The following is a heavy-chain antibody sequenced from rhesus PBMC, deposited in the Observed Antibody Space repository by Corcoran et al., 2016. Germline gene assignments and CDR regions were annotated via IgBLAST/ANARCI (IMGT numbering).Heavy chain of an antibody. J-gene: IGHJ3*01. CDR2: INGNSGST. CDR1: GASLSSNW. CDR3: ARDGWYSSGLRAFDF. V-gene: IGHV4-80*01. Sequence: QVQLQESGPGLVKPSETLSLPCTVSGASLSSNWWSWIRQPPGKGLEWIGEINGNSGSTNYNTSLKSRVTISKDASKNQFSLKLSSVTAADTAVYYCARDGWYSSGLRAFDFWGQGLRVTVSS. D-gene: IGHD6-31*01.